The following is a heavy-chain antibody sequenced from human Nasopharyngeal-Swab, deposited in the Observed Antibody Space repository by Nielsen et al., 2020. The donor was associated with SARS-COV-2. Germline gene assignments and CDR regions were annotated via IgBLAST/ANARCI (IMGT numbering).Heavy chain of an antibody. CDR1: GFTFSDYY. CDR3: AREKGYQVLLDYYYHGLDV. Sequence: GGSLRLSCVASGFTFSDYYMAWIRQAPGKGLEWVSYISTSGNTTDAANPVKGRFTIPRDNANNLLYLQMSSLRGEDTAVYFCAREKGYQVLLDYYYHGLDVWGHGTAVTVSS. V-gene: IGHV3-11*01. J-gene: IGHJ6*02. CDR2: ISTSGNTT. D-gene: IGHD3-10*01.